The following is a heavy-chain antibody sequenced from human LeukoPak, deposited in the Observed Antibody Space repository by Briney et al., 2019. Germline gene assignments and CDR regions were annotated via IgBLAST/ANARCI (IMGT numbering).Heavy chain of an antibody. CDR3: ARVVTTVTTFRWFDP. CDR2: ISAYNGNT. CDR1: GYTFTTYG. J-gene: IGHJ5*02. Sequence: GASVKVSCKASGYTFTTYGISWVRQAPGQGLEWVGWISAYNGNTNYAQKFQGRVTMTTDTSTSTAYMELRSLRSDDTAVYHCARVVTTVTTFRWFDPWGQGTLVTVSS. D-gene: IGHD4-17*01. V-gene: IGHV1-18*01.